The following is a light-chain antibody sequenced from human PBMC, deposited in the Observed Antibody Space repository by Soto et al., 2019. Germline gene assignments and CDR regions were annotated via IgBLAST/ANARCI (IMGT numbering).Light chain of an antibody. J-gene: IGKJ5*01. CDR3: QKYHSDPIT. CDR1: LSVLSSSDNKNY. Sequence: DFVRSQSPDSLAVSLGERATIKCESSLSVLSSSDNKNYLAWFQQKTGQPPKLXLYWESTRESGVPDRFSGAGSGTDLNLTINRLQAEDVAVYYCQKYHSDPITCGQGTRLEIK. CDR2: WES. V-gene: IGKV4-1*01.